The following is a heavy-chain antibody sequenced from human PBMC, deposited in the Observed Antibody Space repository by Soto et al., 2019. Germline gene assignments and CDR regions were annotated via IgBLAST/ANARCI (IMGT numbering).Heavy chain of an antibody. J-gene: IGHJ6*02. CDR3: ARMRGFITTPPLFSDGLDV. CDR1: GYTLTSYG. V-gene: IGHV1-18*01. CDR2: ISAYNGNT. D-gene: IGHD3-22*01. Sequence: QVQLVQSAVEVKKPGASVKVSCKASGYTLTSYGITWVRQAPGKGLEWMGWISAYNGNTNYAQNLQGRVTMTTDTSTSTAYMELTSLRSDDKGVYYCARMRGFITTPPLFSDGLDVWGQGTTVTVSS.